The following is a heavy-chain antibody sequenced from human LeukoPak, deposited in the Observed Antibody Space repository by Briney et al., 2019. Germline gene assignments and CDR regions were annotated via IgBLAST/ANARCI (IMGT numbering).Heavy chain of an antibody. V-gene: IGHV3-30*18. CDR2: ISYDGSNK. Sequence: GGSLRLSCAASGFTFSSYGMHWVRQAPGKGLEWVAVISYDGSNKYYADSVKGRFTISRDNSKNTLYLQMNSLRAEDTAVYYCAKKAGEYQLLWEGYYYGMDVWGQGTTVTVSS. CDR1: GFTFSSYG. J-gene: IGHJ6*02. D-gene: IGHD2-2*01. CDR3: AKKAGEYQLLWEGYYYGMDV.